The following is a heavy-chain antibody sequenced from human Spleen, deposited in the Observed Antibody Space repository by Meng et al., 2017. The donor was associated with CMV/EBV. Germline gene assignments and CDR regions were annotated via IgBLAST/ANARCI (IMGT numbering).Heavy chain of an antibody. CDR3: ARRAVAGWSEYFQH. J-gene: IGHJ1*01. Sequence: GGSLRLSCAASGFTFSGYSMNWVRQAPGKGLEWVSSISSSSSYIYYADSVKGRFTISRDNAKNSLYLQINGLRAEDTAIYYCARRAVAGWSEYFQHWGQGTLVTVSS. D-gene: IGHD6-19*01. V-gene: IGHV3-21*01. CDR1: GFTFSGYS. CDR2: ISSSSSYI.